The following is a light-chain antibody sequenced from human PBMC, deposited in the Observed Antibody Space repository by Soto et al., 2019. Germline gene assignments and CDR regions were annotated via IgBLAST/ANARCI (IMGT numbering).Light chain of an antibody. CDR3: QHRYNWPWT. Sequence: EIVLTQSAAALSLSPGERATLSCRASQSVSSDLAWYQQKPGQAPSLLIYGASSRATGIPDRFSGSRSGTDFTLTISSLEPEDFAVYYCQHRYNWPWTFGQGTKVDIK. V-gene: IGKV3-11*01. CDR1: QSVSSD. CDR2: GAS. J-gene: IGKJ1*01.